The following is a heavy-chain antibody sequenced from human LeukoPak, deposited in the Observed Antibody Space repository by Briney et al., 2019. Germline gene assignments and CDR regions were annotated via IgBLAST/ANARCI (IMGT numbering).Heavy chain of an antibody. CDR2: IYYSGST. J-gene: IGHJ4*02. CDR1: GGSISSNSYY. CDR3: ARSSSVTIPGYYFDY. Sequence: SETLSLTCTVSGGSISSNSYYWGWIRQPPGKGLEWIGSIYYSGSTYYNPSLKSRVTISVDTSKNQFSLKLSSVTAADTAVYYCARSSSVTIPGYYFDYWGQGTLVTVSS. D-gene: IGHD2-21*01. V-gene: IGHV4-39*07.